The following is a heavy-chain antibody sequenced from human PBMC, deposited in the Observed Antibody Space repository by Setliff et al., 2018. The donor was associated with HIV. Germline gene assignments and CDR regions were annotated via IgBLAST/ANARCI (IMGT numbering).Heavy chain of an antibody. CDR3: ARDVMEWFGNYFDN. Sequence: SETLSLTCDVYGGSFSGHYWTWIRQSPGKGLEWIGEIDHSGSANYNSSLKSRVTISVDTSKNQFSLKLTSGTAADTALYYCARDVMEWFGNYFDNWGQGALVTVSS. D-gene: IGHD3-3*01. CDR1: GGSFSGHY. J-gene: IGHJ4*02. CDR2: IDHSGSA. V-gene: IGHV4-34*01.